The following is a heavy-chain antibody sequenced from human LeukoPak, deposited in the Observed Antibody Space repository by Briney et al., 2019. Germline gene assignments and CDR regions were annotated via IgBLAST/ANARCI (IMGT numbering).Heavy chain of an antibody. CDR2: INPNSGVT. CDR3: ARAWNTYGDFDY. CDR1: GYTFIGYY. J-gene: IGHJ4*02. D-gene: IGHD5-18*01. Sequence: ASVKVSCKASGYTFIGYYMNWVRQAPGQGLEWMGWINPNSGVTNYAQKVQGRVTMTRDTSISTDYMELRRLISDDTAVYYCARAWNTYGDFDYWGQGTVVTVSS. V-gene: IGHV1-2*02.